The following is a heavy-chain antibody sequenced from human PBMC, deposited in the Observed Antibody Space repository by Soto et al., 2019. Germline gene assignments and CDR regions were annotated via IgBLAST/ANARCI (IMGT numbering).Heavy chain of an antibody. CDR2: ISYDGSNK. V-gene: IGHV3-30*18. CDR1: GFTFSSYG. CDR3: AKERTGSDAFDI. Sequence: GGSLRLSCAASGFTFSSYGMHWVRQAPGKGLEWVAVISYDGSNKYYADSVKGRFTISRDNSKNTLYLQMNSLRAEDTAVYYCAKERTGSDAFDIWGQGTMVTVSS. J-gene: IGHJ3*02.